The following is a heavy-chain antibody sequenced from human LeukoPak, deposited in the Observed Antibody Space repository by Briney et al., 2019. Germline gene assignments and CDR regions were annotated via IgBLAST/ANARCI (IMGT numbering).Heavy chain of an antibody. J-gene: IGHJ5*02. D-gene: IGHD4-11*01. CDR3: AKDQQSISYSP. Sequence: GGSLRLSCAASGFTVSSNYMSWVRQAPGKGLEWVSAISGSGGSTYYADSVKGRFTISRDNSKNTLYLQMNGLRVEDTAIYNCAKDQQSISYSPWGQGTLVTVSS. CDR1: GFTVSSNY. V-gene: IGHV3-23*01. CDR2: ISGSGGST.